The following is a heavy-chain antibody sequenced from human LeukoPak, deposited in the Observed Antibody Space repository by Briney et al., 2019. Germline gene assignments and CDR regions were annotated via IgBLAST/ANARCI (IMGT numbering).Heavy chain of an antibody. CDR3: SDSSGYYLFDS. J-gene: IGHJ4*02. Sequence: PGGSLRLSCAASGFTFSSYAMHWVRQAPGKGLEWVALISYDGSNKYYADSVKGRFTISRDNSKNTLYLQMNSLRAGDTAVYYCSDSSGYYLFDSWGQGTLVTVSS. V-gene: IGHV3-30-3*01. CDR1: GFTFSSYA. D-gene: IGHD3-22*01. CDR2: ISYDGSNK.